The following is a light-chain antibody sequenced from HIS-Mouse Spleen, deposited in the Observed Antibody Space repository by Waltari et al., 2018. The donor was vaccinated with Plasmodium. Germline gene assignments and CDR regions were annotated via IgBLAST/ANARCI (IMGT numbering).Light chain of an antibody. CDR3: QQYNSYSWT. J-gene: IGKJ1*01. Sequence: DIQMTQSPSILSASVGDRVTITWRVSQGISSWLAWYQQKPGKAPKLLIYEASSLESGVPSRFSGSGSGTEFTLTISCLQSDDFATYYCQQYNSYSWTFGQGTKVEIK. CDR1: QGISSW. CDR2: EAS. V-gene: IGKV1-5*01.